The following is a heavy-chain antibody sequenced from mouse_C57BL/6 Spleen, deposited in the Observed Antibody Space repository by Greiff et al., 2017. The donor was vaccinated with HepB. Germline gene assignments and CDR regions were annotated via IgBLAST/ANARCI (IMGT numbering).Heavy chain of an antibody. D-gene: IGHD1-1*01. Sequence: VQLKESGGGLVKPGGSLKLSCAASGFTFSDYGMHWVRQAPEKGLEWVAYISSGSSTIYYADTVKGRFTISRDNAKNTLFLQMTSLRSEDTAMYYCARVYYGSPMDYWGQGTSVTVSS. CDR1: GFTFSDYG. J-gene: IGHJ4*01. CDR2: ISSGSSTI. CDR3: ARVYYGSPMDY. V-gene: IGHV5-17*01.